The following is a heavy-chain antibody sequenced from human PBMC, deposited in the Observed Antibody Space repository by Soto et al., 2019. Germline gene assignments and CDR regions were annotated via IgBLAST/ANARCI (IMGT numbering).Heavy chain of an antibody. CDR3: AAGGSDGYIR. Sequence: SVKVSCKTSRDTFDSYAITWVRQAPGQGLEWMGGIIPILGTTKYAQKFQGRVTMTADESTNTAHMELSSLRFEDRAMYYCAAGGSDGYIRWGQGTQVTVSS. CDR1: RDTFDSYA. D-gene: IGHD5-18*01. J-gene: IGHJ4*02. CDR2: IIPILGTT. V-gene: IGHV1-69*13.